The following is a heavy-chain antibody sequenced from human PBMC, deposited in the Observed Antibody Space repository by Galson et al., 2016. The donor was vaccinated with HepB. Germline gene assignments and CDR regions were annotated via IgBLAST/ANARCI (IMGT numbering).Heavy chain of an antibody. D-gene: IGHD3-3*01. Sequence: SLRLSCAASGFTFSSYAMSWVRQAPGKGLEWVSAISASGGSTYYADSVKGRFTISRDNSKNTLYLQMNSLRAEDTAVYYCAKDGGYYDFWRSYYWGFDYWGLGTLVTVSS. CDR3: AKDGGYYDFWRSYYWGFDY. CDR2: ISASGGST. V-gene: IGHV3-23*01. CDR1: GFTFSSYA. J-gene: IGHJ4*02.